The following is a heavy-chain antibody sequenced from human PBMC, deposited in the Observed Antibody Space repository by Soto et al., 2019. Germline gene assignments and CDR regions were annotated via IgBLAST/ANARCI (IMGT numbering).Heavy chain of an antibody. J-gene: IGHJ6*02. CDR3: AGSSIAADGHHYYYYGMDV. D-gene: IGHD6-13*01. V-gene: IGHV6-1*01. Sequence: SQTLSLTCAISGDSVSSNSAAWNWIRQSPSRGLEWLGRTYYRSKWYNDYAVSVKSRITINPDTSKNQFSLQLNSVTPEDTAVYYCAGSSIAADGHHYYYYGMDVWSQGTTVTVSS. CDR2: TYYRSKWYN. CDR1: GDSVSSNSAA.